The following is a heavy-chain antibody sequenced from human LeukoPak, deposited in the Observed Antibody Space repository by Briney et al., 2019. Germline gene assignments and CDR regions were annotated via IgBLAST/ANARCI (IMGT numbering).Heavy chain of an antibody. V-gene: IGHV4-59*12. J-gene: IGHJ5*02. CDR2: IYYSGST. CDR3: ARGSSYYDFWSGRKNWFDP. Sequence: SETLSLTCTVSGGSISNYFWSWIRQPPGKGLEWIGHIYYSGSTNYNPSLKSRVTISVDTSKNQFSLKLSSVTAADTAVYYCARGSSYYDFWSGRKNWFDPWGQGTLVTVSS. CDR1: GGSISNYF. D-gene: IGHD3-3*01.